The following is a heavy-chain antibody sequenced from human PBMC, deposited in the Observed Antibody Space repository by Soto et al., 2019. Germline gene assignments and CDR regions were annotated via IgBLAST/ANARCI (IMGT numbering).Heavy chain of an antibody. CDR1: GGTFSSYA. CDR3: ARADSSSSSRYPDAYYYYYYGMDV. CDR2: IIPIFGTA. V-gene: IGHV1-69*13. D-gene: IGHD6-6*01. Sequence: SVKVSCKASGGTFSSYAISWVRQAPGQGLEWMGGIIPIFGTANYAQKFQGRVTITADESTSTAYMELSSLRSEDTAVYYCARADSSSSSRYPDAYYYYYYGMDVWGQGTTVTV. J-gene: IGHJ6*02.